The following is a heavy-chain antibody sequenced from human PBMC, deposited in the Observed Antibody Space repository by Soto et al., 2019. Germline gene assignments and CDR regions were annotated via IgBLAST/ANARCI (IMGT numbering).Heavy chain of an antibody. CDR1: GGTFSSYA. J-gene: IGHJ5*02. CDR2: IIPIFGTA. CDR3: ARDITMIVVVTKGVWFDP. D-gene: IGHD3-22*01. V-gene: IGHV1-69*13. Sequence: SVKVSCKASGGTFSSYAISWVRQAPGQGLEWMGGIIPIFGTANYAQKFQGRVTITADESTSTAYMELSSLRSEDTAVYYCARDITMIVVVTKGVWFDPWGQGTLVTVSS.